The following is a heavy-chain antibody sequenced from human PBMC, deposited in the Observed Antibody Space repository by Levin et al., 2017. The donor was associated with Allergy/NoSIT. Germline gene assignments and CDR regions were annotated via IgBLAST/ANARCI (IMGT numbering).Heavy chain of an antibody. CDR1: GGSFSGYY. CDR3: ARADIITIFGVVPNWFDP. Sequence: SETLSLTCAVYGGSFSGYYWSWIRQPPGKGLEWIGEINHSGSTNYNPSLKSRVTISVDTSKNQFSLKLSSVTAADTAVYYCARADIITIFGVVPNWFDPWGQGTLVTVSS. CDR2: INHSGST. V-gene: IGHV4-34*01. J-gene: IGHJ5*02. D-gene: IGHD3-3*01.